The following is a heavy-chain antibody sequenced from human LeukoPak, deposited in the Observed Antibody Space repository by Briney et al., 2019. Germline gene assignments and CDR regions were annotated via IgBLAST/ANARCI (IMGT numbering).Heavy chain of an antibody. CDR2: IYYSGDT. J-gene: IGHJ5*02. CDR3: ARDYGNNWFDP. D-gene: IGHD4-17*01. CDR1: GGSISSGDYY. Sequence: SQTLSLTCTVSGGSISSGDYYWSWIRQHPGKGLEWIGYIYYSGDTYYNPSLRSRVSISVDTSKNQFSLKLSSVTAADMAMYYCARDYGNNWFDPWGQGTLVTVSA. V-gene: IGHV4-31*03.